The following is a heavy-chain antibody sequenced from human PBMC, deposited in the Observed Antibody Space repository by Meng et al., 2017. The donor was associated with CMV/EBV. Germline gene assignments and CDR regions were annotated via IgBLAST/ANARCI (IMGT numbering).Heavy chain of an antibody. J-gene: IGHJ6*02. V-gene: IGHV3-30-3*01. D-gene: IGHD1-7*01. CDR3: ARESGTTAVMDV. Sequence: GGSLRLSCAASGFAFSSYFLHWVRQAPGKGLDWVAVTSYDGSTKSYADSVKGRFSISRDNSKNILYLQMNSLRVEDTAVYYCARESGTTAVMDVWGQGTTVTVSS. CDR2: TSYDGSTK. CDR1: GFAFSSYF.